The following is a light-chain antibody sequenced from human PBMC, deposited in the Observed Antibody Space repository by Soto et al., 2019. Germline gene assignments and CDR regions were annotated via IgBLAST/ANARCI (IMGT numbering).Light chain of an antibody. CDR1: SSDVGSYNL. J-gene: IGLJ2*01. Sequence: QSVLTQPASVSGSPGQSITISCTGTSSDVGSYNLVSWYQQHPGKAPKLMIYEGSKRPSGVSNRFSGSKSGNTASLTSPGLQAEDEADYYCCSYAGRGVVFGGGTKLTVL. CDR2: EGS. V-gene: IGLV2-23*01. CDR3: CSYAGRGVV.